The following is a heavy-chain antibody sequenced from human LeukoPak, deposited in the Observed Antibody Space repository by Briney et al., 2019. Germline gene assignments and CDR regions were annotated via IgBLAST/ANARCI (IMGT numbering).Heavy chain of an antibody. CDR2: ISSDGNTE. CDR3: ARDIVNGPFVTSLES. D-gene: IGHD2-8*01. Sequence: GGSPRLSCAASGFSLTTYPMNWIRQVPGKGLEWVSHISSDGNTEYYADSVRVRFTMSRDNAKNSLDLHMNSLRTEDTAVYYCARDIVNGPFVTSLESWGQGALVTVSS. J-gene: IGHJ4*02. V-gene: IGHV3-48*03. CDR1: GFSLTTYP.